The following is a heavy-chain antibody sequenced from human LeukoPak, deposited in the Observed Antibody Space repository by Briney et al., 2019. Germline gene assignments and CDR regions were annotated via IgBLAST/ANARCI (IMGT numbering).Heavy chain of an antibody. V-gene: IGHV1-18*01. D-gene: IGHD3-3*01. CDR2: ISAYNGNT. CDR1: GYTFTSYG. Sequence: ASVKVSCKASGYTFTSYGISWVRQAPGQGLEWMGWISAYNGNTNYAQKLQGRVTMTTDTSTSTAYMELRSLRSDDTAVYYCARDMRFSEWLSRPIDYWGQGTLATVSS. CDR3: ARDMRFSEWLSRPIDY. J-gene: IGHJ4*02.